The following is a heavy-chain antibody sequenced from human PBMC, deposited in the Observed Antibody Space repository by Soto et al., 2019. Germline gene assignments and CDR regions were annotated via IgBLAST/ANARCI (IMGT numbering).Heavy chain of an antibody. CDR3: ARAVAVAADYGY. CDR1: GYTFTGYA. Sequence: QVQLVQSGAEEKKPGASVKVSCKASGYTFTGYAMDWVRQAPGQRLEWMGWINAGNGNTKYSQKFQGRVTITRDTSASTAYMELSSLRSEDTAVYYCARAVAVAADYGYWGQGTLVPVSS. V-gene: IGHV1-3*05. J-gene: IGHJ4*02. CDR2: INAGNGNT. D-gene: IGHD6-19*01.